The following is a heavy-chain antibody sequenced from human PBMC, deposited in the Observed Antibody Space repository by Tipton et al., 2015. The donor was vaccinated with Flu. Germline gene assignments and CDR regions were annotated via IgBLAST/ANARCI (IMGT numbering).Heavy chain of an antibody. CDR3: ARDIVDDLGDCTSTTCYYMDV. D-gene: IGHD2-2*01. Sequence: GLVKPSQTLSLTYAISGDSVSSNTDAWNWIRQSPSRGLEWLGRTYYRSKWYYDYAVSVKSRIIINPDTSKNQFSLELNSVTPEDTAVYYCARDIVDDLGDCTSTTCYYMDVWGKGTTVTVSS. V-gene: IGHV6-1*01. CDR1: GDSVSSNTDA. CDR2: TYYRSKWYY. J-gene: IGHJ6*03.